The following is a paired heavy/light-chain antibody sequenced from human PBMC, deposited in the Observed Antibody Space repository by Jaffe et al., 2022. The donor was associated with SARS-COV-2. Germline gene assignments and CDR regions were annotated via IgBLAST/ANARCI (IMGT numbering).Light chain of an antibody. V-gene: IGKV2-30*01. CDR1: QSLVYSDGNTY. CDR2: KVS. Sequence: DVVMTQSPLSLPVTLGQPASISCRSSQSLVYSDGNTYLNWFQQRPGQSPRRLIYKVSNRDSGVPDRFSGSGSGTDFTLKISRVEAEDVGFYYCMQGTHWPHTFGQGTKLEIK. J-gene: IGKJ2*01. CDR3: MQGTHWPHT.
Heavy chain of an antibody. CDR3: ATPANSGSWGF. CDR2: INQDGSTK. Sequence: EVQLVESGGGLVQPGGSLRLSCAASGFTFSNYWMSWVRQAPGKGLEWVANINQDGSTKLYVDSVKGRSTISRDNAKNALYLQMNSLRAEDTAVYYCATPANSGSWGFGGQGTLVTVSS. J-gene: IGHJ4*02. CDR1: GFTFSNYW. V-gene: IGHV3-7*03. D-gene: IGHD6-13*01.